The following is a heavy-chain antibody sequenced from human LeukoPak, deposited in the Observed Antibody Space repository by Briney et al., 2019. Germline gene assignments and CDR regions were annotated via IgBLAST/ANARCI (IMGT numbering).Heavy chain of an antibody. CDR2: IYYSGST. CDR1: GGSISSYY. V-gene: IGHV4-59*12. J-gene: IGHJ4*02. D-gene: IGHD6-13*01. Sequence: SETLSLTCTVSGGSISSYYWSWIRQPPGKGLEWIGYIYYSGSTNYNPSLKSRVTISVDRSKNQFSLKLSSVTAADTAVYYCARGQQLVLWFDYWGQGTLVTVSS. CDR3: ARGQQLVLWFDY.